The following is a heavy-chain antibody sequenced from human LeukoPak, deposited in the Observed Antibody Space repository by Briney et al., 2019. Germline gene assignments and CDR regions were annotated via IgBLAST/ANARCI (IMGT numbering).Heavy chain of an antibody. V-gene: IGHV3-9*01. D-gene: IGHD3-16*02. CDR3: AKSMYDYVWGSYRPVDY. J-gene: IGHJ4*02. CDR2: ISWNSGSI. CDR1: GFTFDDYA. Sequence: PGGSLRLSCAASGFTFDDYAMHWVRQAPGKGLEWVSGISWNSGSIGYADPVKGRFTISRDNAKNSLYLQMNSLRAEDTALYYCAKSMYDYVWGSYRPVDYWGQGTLVTVSS.